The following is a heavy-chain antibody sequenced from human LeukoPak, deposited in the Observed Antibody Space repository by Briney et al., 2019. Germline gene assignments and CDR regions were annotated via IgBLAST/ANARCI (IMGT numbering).Heavy chain of an antibody. Sequence: SETLSLTCTVSGGSISSSSAYWCWIRQPPGKGLEWVGSIYYRKNTYYNPSRKSRVTISADTSKYQFSLTLGSVSATDTAVYYRASPRGFSYGYFDYWGQGTLVTVSS. CDR2: IYYRKNT. V-gene: IGHV4-39*01. J-gene: IGHJ4*02. CDR1: GGSISSSSAY. CDR3: ASPRGFSYGYFDY. D-gene: IGHD5-18*01.